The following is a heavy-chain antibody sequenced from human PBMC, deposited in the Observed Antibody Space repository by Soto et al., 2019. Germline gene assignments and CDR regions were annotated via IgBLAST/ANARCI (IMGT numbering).Heavy chain of an antibody. CDR3: ARDVADFMGGKNWFDP. D-gene: IGHD3-16*01. J-gene: IGHJ5*02. Sequence: EMQLVESGGGLVQPGGSLRLSCAASGFTFSTYNMNWVRQAPGKGLEWVSYISDSSRTIYYADSVKGRFTISRDNAKNSLYLQMNSLRDEDTAVYYCARDVADFMGGKNWFDPWGQGTLFTVSS. CDR2: ISDSSRTI. V-gene: IGHV3-48*02. CDR1: GFTFSTYN.